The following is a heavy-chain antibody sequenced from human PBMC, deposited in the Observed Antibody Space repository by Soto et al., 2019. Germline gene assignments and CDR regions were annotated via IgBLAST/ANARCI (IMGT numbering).Heavy chain of an antibody. J-gene: IGHJ6*02. V-gene: IGHV2-5*02. CDR1: GFSVSTTGVG. CDR2: IYWDDDK. CDR3: AHKGGRGAGMDV. D-gene: IGHD2-15*01. Sequence: QITLKESGPTLVKPTQTLTLTCTFSGFSVSTTGVGVAWIRQPPGKALEWLALIYWDDDKRYSPFLQGRVTITKDTSKNQVVLTMTNMNPVDTATYDCAHKGGRGAGMDVWGQGTTVTVSS.